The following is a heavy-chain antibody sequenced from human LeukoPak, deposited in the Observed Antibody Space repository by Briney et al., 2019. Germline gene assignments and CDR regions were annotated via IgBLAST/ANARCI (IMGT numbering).Heavy chain of an antibody. CDR3: VRDGEGVAISVNYWFDP. CDR2: MNPNNGNT. J-gene: IGHJ5*02. CDR1: GFTFTSYD. Sequence: ASVRVSCKASGFTFTSYDINWVRQASGQGLEWMGWMNPNNGNTGYAQKFQGRVTMTRDTSISTAYMELRGLRSEDTAVYYCVRDGEGVAISVNYWFDPWGQGTLVTVSS. D-gene: IGHD3-10*01. V-gene: IGHV1-8*01.